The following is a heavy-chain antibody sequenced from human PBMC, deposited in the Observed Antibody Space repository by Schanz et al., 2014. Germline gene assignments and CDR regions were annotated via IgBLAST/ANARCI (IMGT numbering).Heavy chain of an antibody. D-gene: IGHD6-19*01. Sequence: EVQLVESGGGLVQPGGSLRLSCAASGFTFSTYCMSWVRQAPGKGLEWVANIKQDESERSYVDSVKGRFTISRDNAKNSLYLQMNSLRAEDTAVYYCAKCIGWYGRCAFDIWGQGTMVTVSS. CDR2: IKQDESER. CDR3: AKCIGWYGRCAFDI. CDR1: GFTFSTYC. J-gene: IGHJ3*02. V-gene: IGHV3-7*01.